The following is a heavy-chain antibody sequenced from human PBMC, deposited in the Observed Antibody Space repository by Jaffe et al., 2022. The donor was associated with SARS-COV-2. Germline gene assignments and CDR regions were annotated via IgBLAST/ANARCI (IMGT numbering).Heavy chain of an antibody. J-gene: IGHJ4*02. CDR3: AKDQTSFMTTPSEFDY. D-gene: IGHD1-1*01. Sequence: EVQMLESGGGLGQPGGSLRLSCVASGFTVGNYAMSWVRQAPGKGLEWVSSIGAGGGSTYYADSVKGRFTISRDNSKNTLYLQMNSLSAEDTAVYYCAKDQTSFMTTPSEFDYWGQGTLVTVSS. V-gene: IGHV3-23*01. CDR1: GFTVGNYA. CDR2: IGAGGGST.